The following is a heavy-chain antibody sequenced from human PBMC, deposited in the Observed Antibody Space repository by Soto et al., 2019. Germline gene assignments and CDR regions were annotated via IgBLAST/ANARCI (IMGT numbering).Heavy chain of an antibody. J-gene: IGHJ4*02. CDR3: AYGLGSPYYFHS. CDR1: GFSITSSGYY. D-gene: IGHD3-10*01. CDR2: VYYGGKT. Sequence: QVQLQESGPGLVKPSQTLSLTCSVSGFSITSSGYYWHWIRQVPGKGLEWIGYVYYGGKTYYRPSLKSRIAISVDTSKNQLSLKMTSTTAAGTAVYFCAYGLGSPYYFHSWGQGTLVTVSS. V-gene: IGHV4-31*03.